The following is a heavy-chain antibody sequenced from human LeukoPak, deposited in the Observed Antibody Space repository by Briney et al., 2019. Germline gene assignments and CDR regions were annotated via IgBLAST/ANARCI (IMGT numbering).Heavy chain of an antibody. CDR1: GGSISSYY. CDR2: IHSSGST. D-gene: IGHD2-21*02. V-gene: IGHV4-4*07. CDR3: ARTTAHWYFDL. J-gene: IGHJ2*01. Sequence: PSETLSLTCTVFGGSISSYYWSWIRIRQPAGKGLEWIGRIHSSGSTNYNPSLKGRVTMSVDTSKNQFSLSLTSVTAADTAVYYCARTTAHWYFDLWGRGTLVSVSS.